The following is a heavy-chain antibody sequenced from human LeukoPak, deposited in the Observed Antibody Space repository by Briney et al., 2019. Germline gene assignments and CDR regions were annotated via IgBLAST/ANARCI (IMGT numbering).Heavy chain of an antibody. D-gene: IGHD2-2*01. Sequence: GGSLSLSCAASGFTFSSYAMSWVRQAPGKGLEWVSAISGSGGSTYYADSVKGRFTISRDNSKNTLYLQMNSLRAEDTAVYYCASSTGVVPVFDYWGQGTLVTVSS. V-gene: IGHV3-23*01. CDR2: ISGSGGST. J-gene: IGHJ4*02. CDR1: GFTFSSYA. CDR3: ASSTGVVPVFDY.